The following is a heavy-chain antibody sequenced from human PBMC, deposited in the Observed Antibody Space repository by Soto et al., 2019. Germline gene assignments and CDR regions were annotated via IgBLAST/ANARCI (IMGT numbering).Heavy chain of an antibody. CDR2: IKSKTDGGTT. CDR1: GFTFSNAW. J-gene: IGHJ6*02. D-gene: IGHD4-17*01. Sequence: GGSLRLSCAASGFTFSNAWMSWVRQAPGKGLEWVGRIKSKTDGGTTDYAAPVKGRFTISRDDSKNTLYLQMNSLKTEDTAVYYCTANTLPPPDYGDYLGYYGMDVWGQGTTVTVSS. V-gene: IGHV3-15*01. CDR3: TANTLPPPDYGDYLGYYGMDV.